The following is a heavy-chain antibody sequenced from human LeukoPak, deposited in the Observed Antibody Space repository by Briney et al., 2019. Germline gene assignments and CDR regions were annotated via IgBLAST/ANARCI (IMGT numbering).Heavy chain of an antibody. Sequence: SETLSLTCAVYGGSFSGYYWSWIRQPPGKGLEWIGEINHSGSTNYNPSLKSRVTISVDTSKNQFSLKLRSVTAADTAVYYCASYYYDSSGLDYWGQGTLVTVSS. CDR2: INHSGST. CDR1: GGSFSGYY. V-gene: IGHV4-34*01. J-gene: IGHJ4*02. CDR3: ASYYYDSSGLDY. D-gene: IGHD3-22*01.